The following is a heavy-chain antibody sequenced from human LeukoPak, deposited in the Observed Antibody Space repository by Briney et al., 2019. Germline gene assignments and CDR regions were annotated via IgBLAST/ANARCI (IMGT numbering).Heavy chain of an antibody. CDR2: IYYSGST. J-gene: IGHJ6*03. Sequence: SETLSLTCTVSGGSISSYYWSWIRQPPGKGLEWIGYIYYSGSTNYNPSLKSRVTISVDTSKNQFSLKLSSVTAADTAVYYCARGGDYLYYYYMDVWGKGTTVTVSS. V-gene: IGHV4-59*08. CDR3: ARGGDYLYYYYMDV. D-gene: IGHD4-17*01. CDR1: GGSISSYY.